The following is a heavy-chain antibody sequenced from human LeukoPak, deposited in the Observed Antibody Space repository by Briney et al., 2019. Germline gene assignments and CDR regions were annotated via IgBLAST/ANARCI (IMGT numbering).Heavy chain of an antibody. Sequence: SQTLSLTCTVSGGSISSGDYYWSWIRQPPGKGLEWIGYIYYSGSTYYNPSLKSRVTISVDTSKNQFSLKLSSVTAADTAVYYCARQRSGYYQRVDYSDYWGQGTLVTVSS. J-gene: IGHJ4*02. V-gene: IGHV4-30-4*01. D-gene: IGHD3-22*01. CDR3: ARQRSGYYQRVDYSDY. CDR1: GGSISSGDYY. CDR2: IYYSGST.